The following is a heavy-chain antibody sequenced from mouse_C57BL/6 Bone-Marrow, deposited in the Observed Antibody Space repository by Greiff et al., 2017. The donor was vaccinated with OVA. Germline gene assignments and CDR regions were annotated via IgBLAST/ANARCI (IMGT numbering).Heavy chain of an antibody. V-gene: IGHV1-69*01. CDR2: IDPSDSYT. D-gene: IGHD1-1*01. CDR1: GYTFTSYW. Sequence: QVQLQQPGAELVMPGASVKLSCKASGYTFTSYWMHWVKQRPGQGLEWIGEIDPSDSYTNYNQKFKCKSTLTVDKSSSTAYMQLSSLTSEDSAVYYCARRGSSYYFDYWGQGTTLTVSS. CDR3: ARRGSSYYFDY. J-gene: IGHJ2*01.